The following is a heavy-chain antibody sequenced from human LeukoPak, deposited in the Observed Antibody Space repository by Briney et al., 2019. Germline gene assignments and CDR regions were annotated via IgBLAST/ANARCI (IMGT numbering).Heavy chain of an antibody. Sequence: GGSLRLSCAASGFTFSSYAMSWVRQAPGKGLEWVSAISGSGGSTYYADSVKGRFTISRDNSKNTPYLQMNSLRAEDTAVYYCANPAAYDSSGHSDEPNFDYWGQGTLVTVSS. J-gene: IGHJ4*02. CDR1: GFTFSSYA. CDR3: ANPAAYDSSGHSDEPNFDY. CDR2: ISGSGGST. V-gene: IGHV3-23*01. D-gene: IGHD3-22*01.